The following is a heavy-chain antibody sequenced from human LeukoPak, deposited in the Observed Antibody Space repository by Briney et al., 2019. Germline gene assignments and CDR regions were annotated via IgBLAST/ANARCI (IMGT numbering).Heavy chain of an antibody. CDR1: GYTFTGYY. J-gene: IGHJ4*02. V-gene: IGHV1-2*02. CDR3: ARDPSYSGSYFDY. Sequence: ASVKVSCKASGYTFTGYYMHWVRQAPGQGLEWMGWINPNSDGTNYAQKFQGRVTMTRDTSISTAYMELSRLRSDDTAVYYCARDPSYSGSYFDYWGQGTLVTVSS. CDR2: INPNSDGT. D-gene: IGHD1-26*01.